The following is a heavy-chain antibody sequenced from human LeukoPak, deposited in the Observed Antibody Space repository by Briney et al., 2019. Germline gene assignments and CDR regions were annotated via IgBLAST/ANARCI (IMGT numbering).Heavy chain of an antibody. CDR2: ISGSGGST. V-gene: IGHV3-23*01. CDR1: GFTFSSYA. CDR3: ANFPAHVGLFGYFDY. D-gene: IGHD1-26*01. Sequence: QSGGSLRLSCAASGFTFSSYAMSWVRQAPGKGLEWVSAISGSGGSTYYADSVMGRFSISRDNSKNTLYLQMNSLRADDTAVYYCANFPAHVGLFGYFDYWGQGTLVTVSS. J-gene: IGHJ4*02.